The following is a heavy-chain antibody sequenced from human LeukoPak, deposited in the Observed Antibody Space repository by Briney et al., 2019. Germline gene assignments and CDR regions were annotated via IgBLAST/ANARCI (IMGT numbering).Heavy chain of an antibody. Sequence: SETLSLTCSVSGGSISISNYFWGWIRQPPGKGLEWIASRSSTGITHYHSSLESRISVSVETSKSQFSLRLTSLTAADTAVYYCAFSGWFWGGFDYWGQGTLVTVSS. V-gene: IGHV4-39*01. CDR1: GGSISISNYF. J-gene: IGHJ4*02. CDR3: AFSGWFWGGFDY. D-gene: IGHD6-19*01. CDR2: RSSTGIT.